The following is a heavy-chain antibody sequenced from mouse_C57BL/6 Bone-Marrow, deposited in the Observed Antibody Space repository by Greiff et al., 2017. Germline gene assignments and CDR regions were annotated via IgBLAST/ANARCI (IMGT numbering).Heavy chain of an antibody. CDR1: GYTFTSYW. CDR3: AIYYYGSSWVDY. D-gene: IGHD1-1*01. Sequence: QVQLQQPGAELVKPGASVKLSCKASGYTFTSYWMQWVKQRPGQGLEWIGEIDPSDSYTNYNQKFKGKATLTVDTSSSTAYMQLNSLTSEDSAVYYCAIYYYGSSWVDYWGQGTTLTVSS. V-gene: IGHV1-50*01. J-gene: IGHJ2*01. CDR2: IDPSDSYT.